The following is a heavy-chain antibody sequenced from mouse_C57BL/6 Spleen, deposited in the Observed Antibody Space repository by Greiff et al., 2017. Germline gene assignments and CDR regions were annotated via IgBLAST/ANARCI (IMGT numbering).Heavy chain of an antibody. Sequence: QVRLQQSGAELVRPGTSVKVSCKASGYAFTNYLIEWVKQRPGQGLEWIGVINPGSGGTNYNEKFKGKATLTADKSSSTAYMQLSSLTSEDSAVYFCARMDDYGYYFDYWGQGTTLTVSS. D-gene: IGHD2-4*01. J-gene: IGHJ2*01. CDR1: GYAFTNYL. CDR3: ARMDDYGYYFDY. CDR2: INPGSGGT. V-gene: IGHV1-54*01.